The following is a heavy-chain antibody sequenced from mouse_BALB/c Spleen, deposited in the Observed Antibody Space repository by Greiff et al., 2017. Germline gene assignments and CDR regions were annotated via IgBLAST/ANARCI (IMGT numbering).Heavy chain of an antibody. CDR3: AREDYGYDFDY. D-gene: IGHD2-2*01. CDR2: ISYSGST. Sequence: EVQLQESGPGLVKPSQSLSLTCTVTGYSITSDYAWNWIRQFPGNKLEWMGFISYSGSTSYNPSLKSGIAITRDTSKNQFFLQLNSVTTEDTATYYCAREDYGYDFDYWGQGTTLTVSS. V-gene: IGHV3-2*02. J-gene: IGHJ2*01. CDR1: GYSITSDYA.